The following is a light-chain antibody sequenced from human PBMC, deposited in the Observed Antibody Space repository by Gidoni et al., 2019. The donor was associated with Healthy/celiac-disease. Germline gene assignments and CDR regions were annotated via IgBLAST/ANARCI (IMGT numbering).Light chain of an antibody. J-gene: IGKJ2*01. CDR1: QSISSY. V-gene: IGKV1-39*01. CDR3: QQSYSTPPENT. Sequence: DIQMTQSPSSLSASVGYRVTITCRASQSISSYLNWYQQKPGKAPKLLIYAASSLQSGVPSRFSGSGSGTDFTLTISSLQPEDFATYYCQQSYSTPPENTFGQGTKLEIK. CDR2: AAS.